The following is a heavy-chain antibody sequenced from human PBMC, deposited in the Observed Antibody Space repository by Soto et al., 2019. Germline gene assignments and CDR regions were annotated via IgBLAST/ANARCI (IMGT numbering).Heavy chain of an antibody. CDR2: IDWEEEK. V-gene: IGHV2-70*01. J-gene: IGHJ4*02. CDR3: TRSTNWNYECYFDY. D-gene: IGHD1-7*01. Sequence: GSGPTLVNPKQTLILTRAFSGFSLSRKGMSVSWIRQPPGKALEFLALIDWEEEKFYSPSLRTRLTVSKDTSKSQVVLTLTNVDPVDTATYYCTRSTNWNYECYFDYWGQGTLVTVSS. CDR1: GFSLSRKGMS.